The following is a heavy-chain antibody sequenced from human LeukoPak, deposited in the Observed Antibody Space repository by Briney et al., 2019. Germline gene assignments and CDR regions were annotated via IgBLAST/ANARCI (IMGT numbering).Heavy chain of an antibody. CDR3: AKAKWGIYFHFGMDV. V-gene: IGHV3-48*03. D-gene: IGHD2/OR15-2a*01. Sequence: GGSLRLSCAASGFTFSSYEMNWVRQAPGKGLEWVSYISSSGSTIYYADSVKGRFTISRDNSKDSLYLQMNSLRTEDTALYYCAKAKWGIYFHFGMDVWGQGTTVTVSS. J-gene: IGHJ6*02. CDR2: ISSSGSTI. CDR1: GFTFSSYE.